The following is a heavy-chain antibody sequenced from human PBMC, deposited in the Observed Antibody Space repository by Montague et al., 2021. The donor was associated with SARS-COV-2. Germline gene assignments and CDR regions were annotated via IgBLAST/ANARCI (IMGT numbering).Heavy chain of an antibody. CDR3: TRGFRGGPFDC. CDR2: ITWNGITT. D-gene: IGHD3-10*01. J-gene: IGHJ4*02. CDR1: GSTFDVYG. V-gene: IGHV3-20*04. Sequence: SLRLSCAASGSTFDVYGMSWIRQAPGKGLEWVAGITWNGITTGYADAVKGRFTTSRDNAKKPLYLEMKSLRAEDTALYYCTRGFRGGPFDCWGQGSLVTVSS.